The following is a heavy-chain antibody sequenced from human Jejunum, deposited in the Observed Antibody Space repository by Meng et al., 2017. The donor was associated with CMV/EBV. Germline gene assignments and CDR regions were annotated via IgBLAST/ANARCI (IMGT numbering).Heavy chain of an antibody. Sequence: SCEVSGFPYSNFWMSWVRQAPGMGLEWVANIKQDGSATYYADSVKGRFTISRDNAKNSLYLQMDNLRADDTAVYYCVREDIVVFDYWGQGTLVTVSS. CDR2: IKQDGSAT. D-gene: IGHD2-15*01. J-gene: IGHJ4*02. CDR1: GFPYSNFW. CDR3: VREDIVVFDY. V-gene: IGHV3-7*01.